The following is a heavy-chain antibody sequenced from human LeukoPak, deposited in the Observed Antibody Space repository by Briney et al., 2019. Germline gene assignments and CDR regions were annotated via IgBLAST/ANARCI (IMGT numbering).Heavy chain of an antibody. Sequence: GASVKVSCKASGYTFTSYGISWVRQAPGQGLEWMGRINPYSGGTNYAQKFQGRVTMTRDTSISTAYMELSRLRSDDTAVYYWARDAGYYDSSGYHYLDYWGQGTLVTVSS. CDR1: GYTFTSYG. J-gene: IGHJ4*02. V-gene: IGHV1-2*06. CDR2: INPYSGGT. D-gene: IGHD3-22*01. CDR3: ARDAGYYDSSGYHYLDY.